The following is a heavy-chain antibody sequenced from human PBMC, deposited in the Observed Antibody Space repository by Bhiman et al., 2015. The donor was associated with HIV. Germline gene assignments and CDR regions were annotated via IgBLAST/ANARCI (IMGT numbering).Heavy chain of an antibody. CDR2: IYADGRT. CDR3: ARDPFQFWGY. Sequence: EVQLVETGGGLIQPGGSLRLSCAPSGFTVSSNYMSWVRQAPGKGLEWLSVIYADGRTYYAHSVKGRFTISRDHSKNTLYLQTNSLRDEDTAVYYCARDPFQFWGYWGPGTLVTVSS. CDR1: GFTVSSNY. V-gene: IGHV3-53*02. D-gene: IGHD3-16*01. J-gene: IGHJ4*02.